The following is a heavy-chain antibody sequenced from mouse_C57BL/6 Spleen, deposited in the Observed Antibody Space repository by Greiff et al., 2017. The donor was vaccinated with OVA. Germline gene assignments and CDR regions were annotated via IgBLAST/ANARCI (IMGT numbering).Heavy chain of an antibody. V-gene: IGHV1-82*01. CDR2: IYPGDGDT. Sequence: VQLQQSGPELVKPGASVKISCKASGYAFSSSWMNWVKQRPGKGLEWIGRIYPGDGDTNYNGKVKGKATLTADKSSSTAYMQLSSLTSEDSAVYFCARSEYYGNYVYWGQGTTLTVSS. CDR3: ARSEYYGNYVY. D-gene: IGHD2-1*01. J-gene: IGHJ2*01. CDR1: GYAFSSSW.